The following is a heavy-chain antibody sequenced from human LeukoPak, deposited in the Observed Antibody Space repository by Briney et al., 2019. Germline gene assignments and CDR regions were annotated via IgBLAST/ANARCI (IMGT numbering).Heavy chain of an antibody. D-gene: IGHD2-21*01. CDR3: ARDCCGGDDAFDI. J-gene: IGHJ3*02. CDR2: IYSGGST. V-gene: IGHV3-53*01. Sequence: GGSLRLSCAASGFTVSSNYMSWVRQAPGKGLEWVSVIYSGGSTYYADSVKGRFTISRDNSKNTLYLQMNSLRAEDTAVYYCARDCCGGDDAFDIWGQGTMVTVSS. CDR1: GFTVSSNY.